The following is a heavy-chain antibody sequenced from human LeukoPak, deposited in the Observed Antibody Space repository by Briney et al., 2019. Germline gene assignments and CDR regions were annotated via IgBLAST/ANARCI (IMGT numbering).Heavy chain of an antibody. CDR2: ISDSGGRT. V-gene: IGHV3-23*01. CDR3: AKRGVVIRVILVGFHKEAYYFDS. J-gene: IGHJ4*02. CDR1: GITLSNYG. Sequence: PGGSLRLSCAVSGITLSNYGMSWVRQAPGKGLEWVAGISDSGGRTKYADYVKGRFTISRDNSKNTLYLQMNSLRAEDTAVYFCAKRGVVIRVILVGFHKEAYYFDSWGQGALVTVSS. D-gene: IGHD3-22*01.